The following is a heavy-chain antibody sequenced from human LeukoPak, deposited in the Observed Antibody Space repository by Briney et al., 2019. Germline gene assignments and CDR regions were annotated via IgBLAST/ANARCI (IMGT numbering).Heavy chain of an antibody. CDR2: INSDGSST. CDR3: ARSITGRASFDY. V-gene: IGHV3-74*01. J-gene: IGHJ4*02. CDR1: GFTFSTYW. Sequence: QPGGSLRLSCGASGFTFSTYWMHWVRQAPGKGLVWVSRINSDGSSTNYADSVKARFTISRDNAKNTLYLQMNSLRAEDTAVYYCARSITGRASFDYWGQGTLVTVSS. D-gene: IGHD1-14*01.